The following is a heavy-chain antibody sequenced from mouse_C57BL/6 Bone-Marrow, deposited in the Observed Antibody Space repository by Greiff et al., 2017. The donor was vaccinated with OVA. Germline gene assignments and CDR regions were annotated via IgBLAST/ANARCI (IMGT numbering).Heavy chain of an antibody. V-gene: IGHV5-15*04. CDR1: GFTFSDYG. J-gene: IGHJ4*01. CDR2: ISNLAYSI. D-gene: IGHD2-2*01. Sequence: DVKLVESGGGLVQPGGSLKLSCAASGFTFSDYGMAWVRQAPRKGPEWVAFISNLAYSIYYADTVTGRFTISRENAKNTLYLEMSSLRSEDTAMYYCARRYGYDGNAMDYWGQGTSVTVSS. CDR3: ARRYGYDGNAMDY.